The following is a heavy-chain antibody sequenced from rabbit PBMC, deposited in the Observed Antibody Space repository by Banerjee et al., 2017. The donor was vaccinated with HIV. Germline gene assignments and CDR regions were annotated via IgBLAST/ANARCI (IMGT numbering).Heavy chain of an antibody. CDR2: FYTGDGST. V-gene: IGHV1S45*01. D-gene: IGHD4-2*01. J-gene: IGHJ4*01. Sequence: QEQLVESGGGLVKPEGSLTLTCTASGFSFSSSYWICWVRQAPGKGLEWIGCFYTGDGSTYCASWVNGRFSISETSSTTVTLQMSSLTAADTATYFCARSYAGKAMTSLNLWGQGTLVTVS. CDR1: GFSFSSSYW. CDR3: ARSYAGKAMTSLNL.